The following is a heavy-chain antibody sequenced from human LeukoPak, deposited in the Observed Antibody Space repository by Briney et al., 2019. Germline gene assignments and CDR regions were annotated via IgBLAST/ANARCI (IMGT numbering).Heavy chain of an antibody. CDR2: ISGSGGST. CDR1: GFTFSSYA. V-gene: IGHV3-23*01. Sequence: GGSLRLSCAASGFTFSSYAMSWVRQASGKGLEWVSGISGSGGSTYYADSVKGRFTISRDNSKNTLYLQMNSLRAEDTAIYYCTRDSPPDYWGQGTLVTVSS. CDR3: TRDSPPDY. J-gene: IGHJ4*02.